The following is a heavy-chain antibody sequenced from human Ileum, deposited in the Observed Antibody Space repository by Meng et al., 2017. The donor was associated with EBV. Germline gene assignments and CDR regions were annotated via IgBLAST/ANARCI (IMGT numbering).Heavy chain of an antibody. CDR1: GYHFSNYG. Sequence: QLVQSGAEVKKPWDSVKVPCKASGYHFSNYGISWLRQAPGQGLEWMGWISAYNGNTNYAQNLQGRVTMTTDTSTGTAYMEVRSLRSDDTAVYYCARAGNGGSYYFTYWGQGTLVTVSS. J-gene: IGHJ4*02. V-gene: IGHV1-18*01. CDR3: ARAGNGGSYYFTY. D-gene: IGHD1-26*01. CDR2: ISAYNGNT.